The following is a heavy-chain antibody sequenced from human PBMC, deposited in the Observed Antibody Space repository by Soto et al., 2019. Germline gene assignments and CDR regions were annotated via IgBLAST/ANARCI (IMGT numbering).Heavy chain of an antibody. CDR2: INHSGST. CDR3: ARVKLGAFDI. CDR1: GGSFSGYY. Sequence: QVQLQQWGAGLLKPSETLSLTCAVYGGSFSGYYWSWIRQPPGKGLEWIGEINHSGSTNYNPSLKSRVTISVDTSKNQFSLKLSSVTAADTAVYYWARVKLGAFDIWGQGTMVTVSS. D-gene: IGHD3-3*02. J-gene: IGHJ3*02. V-gene: IGHV4-34*01.